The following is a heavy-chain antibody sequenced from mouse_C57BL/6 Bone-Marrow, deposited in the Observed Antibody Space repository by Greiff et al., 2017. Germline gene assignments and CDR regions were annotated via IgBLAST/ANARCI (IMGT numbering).Heavy chain of an antibody. J-gene: IGHJ4*01. CDR1: GFTFNTYA. CDR3: VRAGDGYYLYYYAMDY. V-gene: IGHV10-3*01. D-gene: IGHD2-3*01. Sequence: EVQLVESGGGLVQPKGSLKLSCAASGFTFNTYAMHLVRQAPGTGLEWVARIRSKSSNYAPYYADSVKDRFTISRDESQSMLYLQMNNLKTEDTAMYYCVRAGDGYYLYYYAMDYWGQGTSVTVSS. CDR2: IRSKSSNYAP.